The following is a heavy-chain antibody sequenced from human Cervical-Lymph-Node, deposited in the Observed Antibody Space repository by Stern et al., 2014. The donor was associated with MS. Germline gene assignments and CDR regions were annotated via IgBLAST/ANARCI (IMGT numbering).Heavy chain of an antibody. D-gene: IGHD3-10*01. CDR3: ARDSAPKARHSGMDV. V-gene: IGHV3-48*02. CDR1: EFTFSLYS. CDR2: ISETSTTI. Sequence: EVHLVESGGGLVQPGGSLRLSCAASEFTFSLYSMNWVRQAPGKGLEWISYISETSTTIYQADPVKGLFTISRDNAKNSLYLQMNSLRDEDTAVYYCARDSAPKARHSGMDVWRQGTTVIVSS. J-gene: IGHJ6*02.